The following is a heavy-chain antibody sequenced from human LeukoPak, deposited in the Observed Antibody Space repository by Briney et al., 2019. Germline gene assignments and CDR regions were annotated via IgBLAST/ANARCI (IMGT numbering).Heavy chain of an antibody. CDR3: ARGKSGYEFPSYWYFDL. CDR2: INHSGST. D-gene: IGHD5-12*01. J-gene: IGHJ2*01. Sequence: SETLSLTCAVYGGSFSGYYWSWIRQPPGKGLEWIGEINHSGSTNYNPSLKSRVTISVDTSKNQFSLKLSSVTAADTAVYYCARGKSGYEFPSYWYFDLWGRAPWSLSPQ. CDR1: GGSFSGYY. V-gene: IGHV4-34*01.